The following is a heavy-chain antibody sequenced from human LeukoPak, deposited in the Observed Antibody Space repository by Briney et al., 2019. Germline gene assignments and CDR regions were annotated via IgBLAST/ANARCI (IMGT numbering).Heavy chain of an antibody. CDR1: GASISSKY. CDR3: ARDYRGFTPGWFDD. J-gene: IGHJ4*02. CDR2: VYDSGST. V-gene: IGHV4-59*01. Sequence: SETLSLTCTVSGASISSKYWSWLRQPSGKGLEWIGYVYDSGSTNYNPSLWRRVTISADTSKNQFSLKLSSVTAADTAVYFCARDYRGFTPGWFDDWGQGTLVTVSS. D-gene: IGHD3-16*02.